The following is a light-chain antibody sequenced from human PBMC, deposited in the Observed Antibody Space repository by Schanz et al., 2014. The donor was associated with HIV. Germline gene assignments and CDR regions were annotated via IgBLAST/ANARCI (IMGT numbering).Light chain of an antibody. J-gene: IGKJ2*01. CDR1: QSLGSN. V-gene: IGKV3-15*01. CDR3: QQYSDWPPST. Sequence: EFVLTQSPGTLSLSPGERASLSCRASQSLGSNFLAWYQQKPGQAPRLLIYGAFTRATGIPVRFSGSGSGADFTLTIGGLQSEDFAVYYCQQYSDWPPSTFGQGTKLEIK. CDR2: GAF.